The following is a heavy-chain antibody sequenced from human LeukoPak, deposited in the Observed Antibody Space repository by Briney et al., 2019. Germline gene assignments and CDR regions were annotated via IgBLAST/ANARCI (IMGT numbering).Heavy chain of an antibody. CDR2: IRYHGRDK. D-gene: IGHD2-2*01. CDR1: GFTFSGSG. Sequence: PGESLRLSCAASGFTFSGSGMHWVRQAPGKGLEWVAFIRYHGRDKFYADSVKGRFTISRDNSKNTLYLQMNSLGPEDTCVYYCARRPTSWYFDYWGQGTLVTVSS. J-gene: IGHJ4*02. CDR3: ARRPTSWYFDY. V-gene: IGHV3-30*02.